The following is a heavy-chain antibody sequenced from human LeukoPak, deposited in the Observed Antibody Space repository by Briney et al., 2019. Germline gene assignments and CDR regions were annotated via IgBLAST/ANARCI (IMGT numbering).Heavy chain of an antibody. V-gene: IGHV3-48*03. J-gene: IGHJ4*02. CDR2: ISSSGSTI. CDR3: ARVQVYDSSGYYYRYFAY. Sequence: GGSLRLSCAASGFTFSSYEMNWVRQAPGKGLEWVSYISSSGSTIYYADSVKGRFTISRDNAKNSPYLQMNSLRAEDTAVYYCARVQVYDSSGYYYRYFAYWGQGTLVTVSS. CDR1: GFTFSSYE. D-gene: IGHD3-22*01.